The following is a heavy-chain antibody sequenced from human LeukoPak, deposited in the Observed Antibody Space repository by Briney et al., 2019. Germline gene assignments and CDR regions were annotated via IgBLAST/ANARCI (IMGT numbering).Heavy chain of an antibody. D-gene: IGHD2-8*02. CDR2: IYPGDSDT. J-gene: IGHJ3*02. Sequence: GESLKISCKGSGYSFTSYWTGWVRQMPGKGLEWMGIIYPGDSDTRYSPSFQGQVTISADKSISTAYLQWSSLKASDTAMYYCARTTRGVNDAFDIWGQGTMVTVSS. V-gene: IGHV5-51*01. CDR1: GYSFTSYW. CDR3: ARTTRGVNDAFDI.